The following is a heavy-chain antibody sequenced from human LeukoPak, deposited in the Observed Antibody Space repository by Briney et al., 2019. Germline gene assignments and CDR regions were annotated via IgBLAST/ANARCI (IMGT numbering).Heavy chain of an antibody. Sequence: SETLSLTCTVSGYSISNGYYWGWIRQPPGKGLEWIGEMNHSGSTNYNPSLKSRVTISVDTSKNQFSLKLSSVTAADTAVYYCARRLGRKFGERFYYYHYMDVWGKGTTVTISS. J-gene: IGHJ6*03. CDR1: GYSISNGYY. V-gene: IGHV4-38-2*02. CDR2: MNHSGST. CDR3: ARRLGRKFGERFYYYHYMDV. D-gene: IGHD3-10*01.